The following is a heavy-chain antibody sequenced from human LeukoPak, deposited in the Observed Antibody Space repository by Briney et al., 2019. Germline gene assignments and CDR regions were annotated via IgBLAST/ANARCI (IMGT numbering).Heavy chain of an antibody. CDR2: IKQDGSEK. Sequence: GGSLRLSCATSGFTFSNFWMSWVRQAPGKGLEWAANIKQDGSEKYYVDSVKGRFTISRDNAKNSLYLQMNSLRAEDTAVYYCARDLYRIVVVPHYFDYWGQGTLVTVSS. CDR1: GFTFSNFW. CDR3: ARDLYRIVVVPHYFDY. V-gene: IGHV3-7*01. D-gene: IGHD3-22*01. J-gene: IGHJ4*02.